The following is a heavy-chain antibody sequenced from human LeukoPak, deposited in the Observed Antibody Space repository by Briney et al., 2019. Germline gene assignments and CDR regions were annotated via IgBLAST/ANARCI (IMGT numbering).Heavy chain of an antibody. CDR3: ARGSTPPSTWQLVRGVYYFDY. J-gene: IGHJ4*02. CDR1: GRSINTGSYY. V-gene: IGHV4-61*02. D-gene: IGHD6-13*01. Sequence: SETLSLTCTVSGRSINTGSYYWTWIRQPAGKGLEWIGRIYSSGTTNYNPSLKSRVTISVDPSKNQFSLKLSSVTAADTAVYYCARGSTPPSTWQLVRGVYYFDYWGQGTLVTVSS. CDR2: IYSSGTT.